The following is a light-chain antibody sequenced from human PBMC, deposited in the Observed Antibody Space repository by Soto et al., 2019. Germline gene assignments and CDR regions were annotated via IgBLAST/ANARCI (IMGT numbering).Light chain of an antibody. V-gene: IGKV1-5*01. Sequence: DIQMTQSPSTLSASVGDRVTITCRASQSISSWLAWYQQKPVKAPKLLIYDASSLESGVPSRFSGSGSGTEFTLTISSLQTDDFATDYGQQYNSFAWTFGQGTKVEIK. J-gene: IGKJ1*01. CDR2: DAS. CDR1: QSISSW. CDR3: QQYNSFAWT.